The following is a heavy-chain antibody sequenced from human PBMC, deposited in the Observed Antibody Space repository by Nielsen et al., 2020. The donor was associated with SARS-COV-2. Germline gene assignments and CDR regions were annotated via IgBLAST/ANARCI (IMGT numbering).Heavy chain of an antibody. Sequence: GESLKISCAASGFTFSSYSMNWVRQAPGKGLEWVSSISSSSSYIYYADSVKGRFTISRDNAKNSLYLQMNSLRAEDTAVYYCARGGMLLDFDPWGQGTLVTVSS. CDR2: ISSSSSYI. CDR3: ARGGMLLDFDP. CDR1: GFTFSSYS. D-gene: IGHD1-1*01. J-gene: IGHJ5*02. V-gene: IGHV3-21*01.